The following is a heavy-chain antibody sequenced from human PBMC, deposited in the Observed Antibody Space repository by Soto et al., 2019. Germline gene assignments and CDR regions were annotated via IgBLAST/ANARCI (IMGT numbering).Heavy chain of an antibody. V-gene: IGHV3-48*03. J-gene: IGHJ4*02. D-gene: IGHD1-20*01. CDR1: GFTFSSYE. CDR3: ARDEGGYRITSFDY. Sequence: GGSLRLSCAASGFTFSSYEMNWVRQAPGKGLEWVSYISDNGGTIYYADSVKGRFIISRDNAKNSLYLQMNSLRVEDTAVYYCARDEGGYRITSFDYWGKGIQVIVSS. CDR2: ISDNGGTI.